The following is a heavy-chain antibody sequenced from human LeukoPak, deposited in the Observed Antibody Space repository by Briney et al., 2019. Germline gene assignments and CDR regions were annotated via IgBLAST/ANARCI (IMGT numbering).Heavy chain of an antibody. V-gene: IGHV4-4*08. D-gene: IGHD2-8*01. CDR1: GGFTSPYK. J-gene: IGHJ3*02. Sequence: PSETLSLTCTVPGGFTSPYKWNWIRQPPRKGLEWIGYVYNSGSTNYNPSLQSRVTISVDTSKNQFSLKLTSVSAADTAVYYCAREWSAFDSWGQGTMVTVSS. CDR3: AREWSAFDS. CDR2: VYNSGST.